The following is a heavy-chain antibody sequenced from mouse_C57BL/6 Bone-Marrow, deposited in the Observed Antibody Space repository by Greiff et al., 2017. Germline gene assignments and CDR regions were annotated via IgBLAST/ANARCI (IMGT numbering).Heavy chain of an antibody. J-gene: IGHJ1*03. CDR2: ISSGGSYT. Sequence: EVQGVESGGDLVKPGGSLKLSCAASGFTFSSYGMSWVRQTPDKRLEWVATISSGGSYTYYPDSVKGRFTLARDNAKNTRYMQMSSLKSEDTAMYDCARRGDGRDWYFDVWGTGTTVTVSS. V-gene: IGHV5-6*01. CDR1: GFTFSSYG. CDR3: ARRGDGRDWYFDV.